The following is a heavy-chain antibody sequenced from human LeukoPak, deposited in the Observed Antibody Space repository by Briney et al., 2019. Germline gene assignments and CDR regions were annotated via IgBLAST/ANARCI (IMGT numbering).Heavy chain of an antibody. CDR2: VIAIFGRV. CDR3: ARGELGDRSGFSFFDY. D-gene: IGHD3-22*01. V-gene: IGHV1-69*05. Sequence: SVKVSCKASRGTFSSYGISWVRQAPGQGLEWMGGVIAIFGRVKYGQKFQGRATITTDEPTSTAYMELSSLTSEDTGVYYCARGELGDRSGFSFFDYWGQGTLVTVSS. J-gene: IGHJ4*02. CDR1: RGTFSSYG.